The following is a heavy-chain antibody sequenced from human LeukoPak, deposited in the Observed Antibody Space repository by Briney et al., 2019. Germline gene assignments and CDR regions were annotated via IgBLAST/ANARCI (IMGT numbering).Heavy chain of an antibody. J-gene: IGHJ4*02. V-gene: IGHV4-30-4*07. CDR2: IFYSGST. Sequence: SQTLSLTCAVSGGSISSGGYSWSWIRQPPGKGLEWIGYIFYSGSTNYNPSLQSRVTISLDTSKNQFSLNVSSVTAADTAVYYCARCTRGGDCTTLDFWGQGTLVTVSS. CDR3: ARCTRGGDCTTLDF. CDR1: GGSISSGGYS. D-gene: IGHD2-21*02.